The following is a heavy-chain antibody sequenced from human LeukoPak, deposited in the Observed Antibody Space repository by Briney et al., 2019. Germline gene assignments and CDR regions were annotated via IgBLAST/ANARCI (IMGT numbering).Heavy chain of an antibody. Sequence: GGSLRLSCAASGFTFSSYWMSWVRQAPGKGLEWVANIKHDGGEKYYVDSVKGRFTVSRDNAKNSLYLQMNSLRAEDTAVYYCAASNYYYGMDVWGQGTTVTVSS. V-gene: IGHV3-7*01. D-gene: IGHD5/OR15-5a*01. CDR3: AASNYYYGMDV. J-gene: IGHJ6*02. CDR2: IKHDGGEK. CDR1: GFTFSSYW.